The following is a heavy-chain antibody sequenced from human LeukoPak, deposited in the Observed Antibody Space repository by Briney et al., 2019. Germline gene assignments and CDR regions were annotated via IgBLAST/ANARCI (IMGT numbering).Heavy chain of an antibody. J-gene: IGHJ4*02. Sequence: GGSLRLSCAASGFTFSSYAMHWVRQAPGKGLEWVSSISRSNSYIYYADSVKGRFTISRDNSKNTLYLQMNSLRAEDTAVYYCARHGAVADYYFDYWGQGTLVTVSS. CDR1: GFTFSSYA. V-gene: IGHV3-21*01. CDR2: ISRSNSYI. CDR3: ARHGAVADYYFDY. D-gene: IGHD6-19*01.